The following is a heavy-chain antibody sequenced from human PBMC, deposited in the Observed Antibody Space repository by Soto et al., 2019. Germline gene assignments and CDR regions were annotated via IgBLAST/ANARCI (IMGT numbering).Heavy chain of an antibody. V-gene: IGHV4-30-4*01. CDR1: GGSISSGDFY. CDR3: ASRYGPSEFDH. J-gene: IGHJ4*02. Sequence: PSETLSLTCTVSGGSISSGDFYWSWIRQPPGKGLEWIGNIHGSGSTQYNPSLSSRVTISVDTSTNQFSLRLTSVTAADTAVYYCASRYGPSEFDHWGQGSLVTVSS. D-gene: IGHD3-9*01. CDR2: IHGSGST.